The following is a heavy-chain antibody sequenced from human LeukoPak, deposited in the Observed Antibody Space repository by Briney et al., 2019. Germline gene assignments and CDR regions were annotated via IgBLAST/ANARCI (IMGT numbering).Heavy chain of an antibody. Sequence: GGSLRLSCAASGFTFSSYSMNWVRQAPGKGLEWVSYISIVSNTIYYADSVKGRFTISRDGAKNSLYLQMNSLRAEDTAVYYCAKDPIAMIVVAPPYYFDYWGQGTLVTVSS. V-gene: IGHV3-48*04. CDR2: ISIVSNTI. CDR1: GFTFSSYS. D-gene: IGHD3-22*01. J-gene: IGHJ4*02. CDR3: AKDPIAMIVVAPPYYFDY.